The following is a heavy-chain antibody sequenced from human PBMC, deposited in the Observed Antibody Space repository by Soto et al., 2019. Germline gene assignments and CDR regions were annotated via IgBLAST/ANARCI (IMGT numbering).Heavy chain of an antibody. Sequence: QVQLVQSGAEVKKPGSSVKVSCKASGYTFTPNSLNWVRQAPGQGLEWMGGIIPVVGTTKYAQKYQDRVTIIGDKSTNTAYMELSSLRSDDTAVYYCARGLLYATTYFDYWGQGTPVTVSS. CDR2: IIPVVGTT. D-gene: IGHD2-8*01. V-gene: IGHV1-69*06. CDR3: ARGLLYATTYFDY. J-gene: IGHJ4*02. CDR1: GYTFTPNS.